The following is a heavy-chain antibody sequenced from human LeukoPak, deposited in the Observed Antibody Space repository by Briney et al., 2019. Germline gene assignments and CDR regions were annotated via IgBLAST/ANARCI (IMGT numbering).Heavy chain of an antibody. Sequence: ASVKVSCKASGYTFTGYHMHWVRQAPGQGLEWMGWINPNSGGTNYAQKFQGRVTMTRDTSISTAYMELSRLRSDDTAVYYCASLLVLMVYGPGRLSQNDYWGQGTLVTVSS. J-gene: IGHJ4*02. V-gene: IGHV1-2*02. CDR2: INPNSGGT. D-gene: IGHD2-8*01. CDR3: ASLLVLMVYGPGRLSQNDY. CDR1: GYTFTGYH.